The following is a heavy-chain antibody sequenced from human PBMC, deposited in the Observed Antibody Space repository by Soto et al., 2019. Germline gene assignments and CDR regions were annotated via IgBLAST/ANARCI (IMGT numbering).Heavy chain of an antibody. CDR1: GFTFSSYG. J-gene: IGHJ6*02. D-gene: IGHD2-2*01. CDR2: ISYDGSNK. Sequence: QVQLVESGGGVVQPGRSLRLSCAASGFTFSSYGMHWVRQAPGKGLEWVAVISYDGSNKYYADSVKGRFTISRDNSKNTLYLQVYSQRAEDTAVYYCANGPAIVLVPAAMSYYFGLDVWGQGTMVTVSS. CDR3: ANGPAIVLVPAAMSYYFGLDV. V-gene: IGHV3-30*18.